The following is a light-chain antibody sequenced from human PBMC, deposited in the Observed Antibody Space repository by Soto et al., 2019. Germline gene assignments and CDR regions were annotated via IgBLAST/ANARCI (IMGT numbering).Light chain of an antibody. V-gene: IGKV1-39*01. CDR3: QESYSTLWT. CDR1: QSISSY. J-gene: IGKJ1*01. CDR2: AAS. Sequence: DIQMTHSPSSLSASVGDRVTITCRASQSISSYLNWYQQKPGKAPKLLIYAASSLQSGVPSRFSGSGSGTDFTLTISSLQPEDFVPYYCQESYSTLWTFGQGTKVDIK.